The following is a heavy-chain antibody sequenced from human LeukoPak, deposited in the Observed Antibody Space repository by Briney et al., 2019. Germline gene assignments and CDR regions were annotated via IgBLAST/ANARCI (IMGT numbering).Heavy chain of an antibody. V-gene: IGHV3-74*01. CDR1: GFTFSSYW. CDR3: AKDRCDSNNICPATD. J-gene: IGHJ4*02. D-gene: IGHD3-22*01. CDR2: INSDGSTT. Sequence: GGSLRLSCAASGFTFSSYWMHWVRQAPGKGLVWVSHINSDGSTTNYADSVKGRFTISRDNSKNSLYLQMNSLRSEDTAFYYCAKDRCDSNNICPATDWGQGTLVTVSS.